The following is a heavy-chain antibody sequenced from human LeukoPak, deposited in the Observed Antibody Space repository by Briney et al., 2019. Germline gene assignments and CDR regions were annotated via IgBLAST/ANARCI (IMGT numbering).Heavy chain of an antibody. CDR1: GASITPTSFP. CDR3: AQFTCGTGFDY. J-gene: IGHJ4*02. V-gene: IGHV4-39*01. D-gene: IGHD3/OR15-3a*01. Sequence: SETLSLTCGVSGASITPTSFPWARIRQPPGQDLEWIATISSSDEKYYNPSLMSRVTISLDTSKNRFSLEVTSVTAADTGLFYGAQFTCGTGFDYWGQGILVIVSS. CDR2: ISSSDEK.